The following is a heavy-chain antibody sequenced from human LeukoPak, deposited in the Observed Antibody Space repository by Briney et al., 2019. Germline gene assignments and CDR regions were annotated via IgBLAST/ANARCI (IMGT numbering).Heavy chain of an antibody. CDR2: IYPGDSDT. CDR1: GYSFTSYW. V-gene: IGHV5-51*01. Sequence: GESLKISCKGSGYSFTSYWIGWVRQMPGKGLEWMGTIYPGDSDTKYSPSFQGQVTISADKSISTAYLQWSSLKASDTAMYYCARTGYTSGWYVGSFDYWGQGTLVTVSS. CDR3: ARTGYTSGWYVGSFDY. J-gene: IGHJ4*02. D-gene: IGHD6-19*01.